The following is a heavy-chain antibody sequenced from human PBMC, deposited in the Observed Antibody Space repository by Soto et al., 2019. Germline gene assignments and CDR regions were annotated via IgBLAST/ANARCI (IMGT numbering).Heavy chain of an antibody. CDR2: ISFDGTKK. V-gene: IGHV3-30-3*01. CDR1: RFTFSDYA. D-gene: IGHD3-3*01. CDR3: ARAGATDYYFWSGSHADY. Sequence: GGSLRLSCVASRFTFSDYALHWVRQAPGKGLEWAALISFDGTKKFYADSVKGRFTISRDNAKNSLYLQMNSLRAEDTAVYYCARAGATDYYFWSGSHADYWGQGTLVTVSS. J-gene: IGHJ4*02.